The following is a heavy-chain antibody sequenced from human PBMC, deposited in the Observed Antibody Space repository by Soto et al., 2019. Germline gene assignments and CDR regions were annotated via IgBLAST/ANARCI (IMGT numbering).Heavy chain of an antibody. V-gene: IGHV3-23*01. Sequence: GGSLRLSCAACGFTFMSYGMSLVRRAPGNGREWVSAIVGSGVVTYYAEYVKGRFTISRDNSKNTVYLQMNSLRAEDTAVYYCAQDGPISVTGTSAEYFDYCGQGTLVTVSS. CDR1: GFTFMSYG. J-gene: IGHJ1*01. CDR3: AQDGPISVTGTSAEYFDY. D-gene: IGHD1-1*01. CDR2: IVGSGVVT.